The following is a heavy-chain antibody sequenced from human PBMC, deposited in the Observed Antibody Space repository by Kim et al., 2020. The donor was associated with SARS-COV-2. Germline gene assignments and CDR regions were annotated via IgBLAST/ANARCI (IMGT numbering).Heavy chain of an antibody. V-gene: IGHV3-7*01. J-gene: IGHJ4*02. Sequence: GGSLRLSCVESGITSSSYWLTWVRQAPGKGLEWVANIKRDGSERYYGDSVKGRFTISRDNAKSSVFLQMNSLGSEDTAVYYCGISGIWGQGTLVTVSS. CDR2: IKRDGSER. CDR3: GISGI. CDR1: GITSSSYW.